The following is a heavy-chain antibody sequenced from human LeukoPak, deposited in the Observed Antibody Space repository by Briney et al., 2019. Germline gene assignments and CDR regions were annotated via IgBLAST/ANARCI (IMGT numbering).Heavy chain of an antibody. J-gene: IGHJ4*02. CDR1: GFTFRNYW. CDR3: ARDPVEWELLLDY. CDR2: MNIDGSEK. V-gene: IGHV3-7*01. Sequence: GGSLRLSCAASGFTFRNYWMGWVRQAPGKRPEWVANMNIDGSEKYYADSVKGRFSISRDNARNSVYLQMASLRVEDTAVYYCARDPVEWELLLDYWGQGTLVTVSS. D-gene: IGHD1-26*01.